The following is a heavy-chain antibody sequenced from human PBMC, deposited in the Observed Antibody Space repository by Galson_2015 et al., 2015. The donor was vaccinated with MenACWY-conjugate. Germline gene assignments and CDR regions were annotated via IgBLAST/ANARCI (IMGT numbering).Heavy chain of an antibody. CDR2: IGGSGAST. V-gene: IGHV3-23*01. J-gene: IGHJ4*02. D-gene: IGHD3-10*01. CDR1: GFTFSSYA. CDR3: AKGLWFGELSPLDY. Sequence: SLRLSCAASGFTFSSYAMSWVRQAPGKGLEWVSTIGGSGASTYYADSVKGRFTISRDNSKNTLLLQMNSLRAEDTAVYYCAKGLWFGELSPLDYWGQGTLVTVSS.